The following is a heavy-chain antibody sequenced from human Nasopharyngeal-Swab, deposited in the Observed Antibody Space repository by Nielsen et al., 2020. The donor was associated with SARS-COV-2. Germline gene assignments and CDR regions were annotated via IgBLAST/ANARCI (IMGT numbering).Heavy chain of an antibody. CDR2: IRYDGSNK. CDR3: ARAGYCSGGSCWGYFDY. V-gene: IGHV3-30*02. Sequence: GESLKISCAASGFTFSSYGMHWVRQAPGKGLEWVAFIRYDGSNKYYADSVKGRFTISRDNSKNTLYLQMNSLRAEDTAVYYCARAGYCSGGSCWGYFDYWGQGTLVTVSS. CDR1: GFTFSSYG. D-gene: IGHD2-15*01. J-gene: IGHJ4*02.